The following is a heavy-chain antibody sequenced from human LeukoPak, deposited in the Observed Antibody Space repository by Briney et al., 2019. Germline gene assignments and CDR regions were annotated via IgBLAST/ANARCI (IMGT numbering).Heavy chain of an antibody. D-gene: IGHD3-22*01. J-gene: IGHJ4*02. CDR3: ARDYYDSSGYYYLPDY. Sequence: GGSLRLSCVASGFTFSDYGIHWVRQAPGKGLEWVAVISYDGRKMKYADSVKGRFTISRDNSKDTLSLHMNTPRTEDTAVYYCARDYYDSSGYYYLPDYWGQGTLVTVSS. V-gene: IGHV3-30*03. CDR2: ISYDGRKM. CDR1: GFTFSDYG.